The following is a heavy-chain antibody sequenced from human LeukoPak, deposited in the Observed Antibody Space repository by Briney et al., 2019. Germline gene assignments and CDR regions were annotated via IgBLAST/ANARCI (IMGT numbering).Heavy chain of an antibody. V-gene: IGHV4-39*02. CDR2: IYYSGST. Sequence: SETLSLTCTVSGGSISSTNYYWGWIRQPPGKGLEWIGGIYYSGSTFYNPSLQSRVTISVDTSKNHFSLRLSSVSAADTAVYYCARLDYDVWSGNHDYWGQGTLVTVSS. D-gene: IGHD3-3*01. CDR3: ARLDYDVWSGNHDY. J-gene: IGHJ4*02. CDR1: GGSISSTNYY.